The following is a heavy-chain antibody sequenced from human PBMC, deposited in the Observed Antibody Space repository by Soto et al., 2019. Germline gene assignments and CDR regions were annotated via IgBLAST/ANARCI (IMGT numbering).Heavy chain of an antibody. CDR1: GGSFSGYY. V-gene: IGHV4-34*01. CDR3: ARGGHSNYAHPPWGDYYYYMDV. Sequence: SETLSLTCAVYGGSFSGYYWSWIRQPPGKGLEWIGEINHSGSTNYNPSLKSRVTISVDTSKNQFSLKLSSVTAADTAVYYCARGGHSNYAHPPWGDYYYYMDVWGKGTTVTVSS. D-gene: IGHD4-4*01. J-gene: IGHJ6*03. CDR2: INHSGST.